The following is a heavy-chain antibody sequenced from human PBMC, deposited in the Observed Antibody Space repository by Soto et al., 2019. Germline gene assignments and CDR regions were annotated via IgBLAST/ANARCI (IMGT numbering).Heavy chain of an antibody. CDR2: IYYSGST. D-gene: IGHD3-22*01. CDR1: GGSISSSSYY. J-gene: IGHJ5*02. V-gene: IGHV4-39*01. CDR3: ARLMYYYDSSGYYDENWFDP. Sequence: PSETLSLTCTVSGGSISSSSYYWGWIRQPPGKGLEWIGSIYYSGSTYYNPSLKSRVTISVDTSKNQFSLKLSSVTAADTAVYYCARLMYYYDSSGYYDENWFDPWGQGTLVTVSS.